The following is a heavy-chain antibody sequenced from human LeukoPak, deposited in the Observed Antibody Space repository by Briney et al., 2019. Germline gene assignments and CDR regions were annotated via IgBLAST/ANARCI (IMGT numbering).Heavy chain of an antibody. V-gene: IGHV3-23*01. J-gene: IGHJ4*02. CDR2: ISGSGGST. Sequence: SCKASGGTFSSYAMSWVRQAPGKGLEWVSAISGSGGSTYYADSVKGRFTISRDNSKNTLYLQMNSLRAEDTAVYYCAKANTAMVPQVVYWGQGTLVTVSS. CDR1: GGTFSSYA. CDR3: AKANTAMVPQVVY. D-gene: IGHD5-18*01.